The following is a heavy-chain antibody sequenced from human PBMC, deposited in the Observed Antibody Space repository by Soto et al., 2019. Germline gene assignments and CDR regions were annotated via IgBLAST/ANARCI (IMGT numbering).Heavy chain of an antibody. Sequence: QVQLQESGPGLVKPSGTLSLTCAVSGDSITSDKWWSWIRQPPGKGLRWIGEIYHSGSTKYNPSLKSRVIISVDKSKNQFSLKLSSVTAADTAVYYCARGETQQQRAYWGQGTLVTVSS. CDR1: GDSITSDKW. V-gene: IGHV4-4*02. D-gene: IGHD6-13*01. CDR2: IYHSGST. J-gene: IGHJ4*02. CDR3: ARGETQQQRAY.